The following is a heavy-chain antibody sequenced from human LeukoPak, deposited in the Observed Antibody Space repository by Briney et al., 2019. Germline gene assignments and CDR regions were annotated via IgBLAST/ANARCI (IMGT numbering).Heavy chain of an antibody. V-gene: IGHV3-30*04. CDR1: GFTFRSSA. CDR3: AREYCSSTSCSGFDY. D-gene: IGHD2-2*01. Sequence: GRSLRLSCAASGFTFRSSAMHWVRQAPGKGLEWVALISYDGSNKYYADSVKGRFTISRDNSKNTLYLQMNSLRAEDTAVYYCAREYCSSTSCSGFDYWGQGTLVTVSS. J-gene: IGHJ4*02. CDR2: ISYDGSNK.